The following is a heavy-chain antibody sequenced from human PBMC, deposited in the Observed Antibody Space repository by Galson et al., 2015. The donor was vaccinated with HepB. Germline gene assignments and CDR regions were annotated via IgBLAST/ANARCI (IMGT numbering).Heavy chain of an antibody. D-gene: IGHD4-11*01. CDR2: MNPNSGNT. CDR3: ARGVDDPRHTVIFPNWFDP. CDR1: GYTFTSYD. V-gene: IGHV1-8*01. Sequence: SVKVSCKASGYTFTSYDINWVRQATGQGLEWMGWMNPNSGNTGYAQKFQGRVTMTRNTSISTAYMELSSLRSEDTAVYYCARGVDDPRHTVIFPNWFDPWGQGTLVTVSS. J-gene: IGHJ5*02.